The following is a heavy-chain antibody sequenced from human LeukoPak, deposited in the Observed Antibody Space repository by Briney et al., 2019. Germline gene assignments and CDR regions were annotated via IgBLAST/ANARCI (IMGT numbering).Heavy chain of an antibody. V-gene: IGHV4-30-2*01. CDR2: IYHSGST. CDR1: GGSISSGGYS. J-gene: IGHJ6*02. D-gene: IGHD6-13*01. CDR3: ARCGYSSRWYISGMDV. Sequence: PSETLSLTCAVSGGSISSGGYSWSWIRQPPGKGLEWIGYIYHSGSTYYNPSLKSRVTISVDRTKNQFSLKLSSVTAADTAVYYFARCGYSSRWYISGMDVWGQGTTVTVSS.